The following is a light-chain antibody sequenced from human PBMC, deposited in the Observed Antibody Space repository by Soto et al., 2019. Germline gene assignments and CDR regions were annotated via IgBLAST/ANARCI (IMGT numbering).Light chain of an antibody. J-gene: IGKJ5*01. Sequence: EIVITQSPATLSVSPGERATLSCRAGQGVTTNFAWYQQKSGQSPRLLIYDLSIRATGVPARFSGTGSETDFTLTISGLQSEDSAVYFCQQYNNWPCSFGQGTRMEIK. CDR1: QGVTTN. CDR2: DLS. CDR3: QQYNNWPCS. V-gene: IGKV3-15*01.